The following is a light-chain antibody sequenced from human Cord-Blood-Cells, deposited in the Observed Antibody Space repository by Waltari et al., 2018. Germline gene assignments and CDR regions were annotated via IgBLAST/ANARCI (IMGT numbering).Light chain of an antibody. V-gene: IGLV1-47*01. Sequence: QSVLTQPPSAPGTPGQRVTISCSGSSSNIGSNYVYWYQQLPGTAPKLLIYRNNQRPPGVPDRFSGSKSGTSASLAISGLRSEDEADYYCAAWDDSLSGVVFGGGTKLTVL. CDR3: AAWDDSLSGVV. CDR1: SSNIGSNY. CDR2: RNN. J-gene: IGLJ2*01.